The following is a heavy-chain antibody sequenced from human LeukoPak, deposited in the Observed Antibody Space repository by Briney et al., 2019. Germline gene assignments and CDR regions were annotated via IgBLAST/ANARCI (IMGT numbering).Heavy chain of an antibody. CDR2: IYYSGST. D-gene: IGHD3-10*01. V-gene: IGHV4-59*12. CDR1: GGSISSYY. J-gene: IGHJ4*02. Sequence: SETLSLTCTVSGGSISSYYWSWIRQPPGKGLEWIGYIYYSGSTNYNPSLKSRVTISVDTSKNQFSLKLSSVTAADTAVYYCARALGVIRFDYWGQGTLVTVSS. CDR3: ARALGVIRFDY.